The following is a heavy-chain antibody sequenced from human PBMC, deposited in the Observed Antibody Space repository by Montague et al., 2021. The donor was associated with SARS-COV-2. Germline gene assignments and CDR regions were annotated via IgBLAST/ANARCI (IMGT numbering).Heavy chain of an antibody. CDR3: AKGGYCSGGSCDNWFDP. V-gene: IGHV3-9*01. J-gene: IGHJ5*02. Sequence: SLRLSCAASGFTFDDYAMHWVRQAPGKGLEWVSGISWNSGSIGYADSVKGRFTISRDNAKNSLYLQMNSLRAEDTALCYCAKGGYCSGGSCDNWFDPWGQGTLVTVSS. CDR1: GFTFDDYA. D-gene: IGHD2-15*01. CDR2: ISWNSGSI.